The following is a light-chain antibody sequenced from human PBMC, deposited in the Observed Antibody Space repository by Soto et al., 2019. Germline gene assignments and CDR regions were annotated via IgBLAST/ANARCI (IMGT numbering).Light chain of an antibody. CDR2: AAS. Sequence: DILVTQSPASLSASVGERVTITCRTSQSIINFLNWYQQKPGKAPDLLIYAASTLQSGVPSRFSGSGSGTDFTLTISSRQPEDSATYYCHQTYIAPWAFGQRTKV. V-gene: IGKV1-39*01. J-gene: IGKJ1*01. CDR1: QSIINF. CDR3: HQTYIAPWA.